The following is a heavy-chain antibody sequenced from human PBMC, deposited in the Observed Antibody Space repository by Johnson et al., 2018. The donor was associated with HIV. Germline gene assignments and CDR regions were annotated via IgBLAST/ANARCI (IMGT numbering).Heavy chain of an antibody. CDR2: INWNGGST. V-gene: IGHV3-20*04. CDR3: ARDGPYSGYDENAFDI. Sequence: EVQLVESGGGVVRPGGSLRLSCAASGFTFDDYGMSWVRHAPGKGLEWVSGINWNGGSTGYADSVEVRFTISRDNAKNSRYLQMKSLRAEDTSMYYCARDGPYSGYDENAFDIWGQGTMVTVSS. D-gene: IGHD5-12*01. J-gene: IGHJ3*02. CDR1: GFTFDDYG.